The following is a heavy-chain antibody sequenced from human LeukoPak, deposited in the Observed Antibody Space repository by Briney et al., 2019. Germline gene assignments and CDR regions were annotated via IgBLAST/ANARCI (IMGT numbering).Heavy chain of an antibody. CDR3: ARSAVAATPFDP. CDR1: GGTFSSYA. D-gene: IGHD2-15*01. Sequence: SVKVSCKASGGTFSSYAISWVRQAPGQGLEWMGRIIPISGTANYAQKFQGRVTITTDESTSTAYMELSSLRSEDTAVYYCARSAVAATPFDPWGQGTLVTVSS. J-gene: IGHJ5*02. V-gene: IGHV1-69*05. CDR2: IIPISGTA.